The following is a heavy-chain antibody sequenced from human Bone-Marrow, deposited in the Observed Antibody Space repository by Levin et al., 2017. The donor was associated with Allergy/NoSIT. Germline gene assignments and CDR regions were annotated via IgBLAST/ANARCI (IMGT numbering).Heavy chain of an antibody. CDR2: INQDGSAV. V-gene: IGHV3-7*01. J-gene: IGHJ5*02. CDR1: GFTW. D-gene: IGHD3-3*01. CDR3: ARLGMSGSSNWFDP. Sequence: GGSLRLSCAASGFTWMSWVRQSPGKGLEWVANINQDGSAVYSLDSVKGRFTISSDSATKSLYLQMNSLKVEDTAVYYCARLGMSGSSNWFDPWGQGTLVTVSS.